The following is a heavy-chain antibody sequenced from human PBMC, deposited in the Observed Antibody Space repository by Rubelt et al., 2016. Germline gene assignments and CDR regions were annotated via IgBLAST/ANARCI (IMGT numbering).Heavy chain of an antibody. CDR2: IKHDGNEQ. Sequence: EVQLVESGGGLVQPGGSLRLSCAASGFTFSHYWMTWVRQAPGKGLEWVANIKHDGNEQYYVDSVEGRFTISRDNAKNALYLQMNSLRAEDTGVYYCATKFLEWLPYGLDVWGQGTTVTVSS. CDR1: GFTFSHYW. CDR3: ATKFLEWLPYGLDV. V-gene: IGHV3-7*01. D-gene: IGHD3-3*01. J-gene: IGHJ6*02.